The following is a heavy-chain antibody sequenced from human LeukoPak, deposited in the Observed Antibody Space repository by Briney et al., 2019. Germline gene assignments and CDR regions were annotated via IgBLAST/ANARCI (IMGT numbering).Heavy chain of an antibody. Sequence: PSETLSLTCTVSGGSISSYYWSWNRQPPGKGLEWIGYIYYSGSTNYNPSLKSRVTISVDTSKNQFSLKLSSVTAADTAVYYCARGVVFFDYWGQGALVTVSS. D-gene: IGHD2-15*01. J-gene: IGHJ4*02. CDR1: GGSISSYY. V-gene: IGHV4-59*01. CDR2: IYYSGST. CDR3: ARGVVFFDY.